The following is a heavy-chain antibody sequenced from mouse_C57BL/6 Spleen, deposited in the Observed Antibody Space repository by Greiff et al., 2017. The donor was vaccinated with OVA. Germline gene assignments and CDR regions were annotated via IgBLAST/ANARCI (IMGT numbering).Heavy chain of an antibody. CDR2: ISYSGST. J-gene: IGHJ1*03. CDR3: ARYYYDYDGYFDV. D-gene: IGHD2-4*01. Sequence: EVKLMESGPGLAKPSQTLSLTCSVTGYSITSDYWNWIRKFPGNKLEYMGYISYSGSTYYTPSLKSRISITRDTSKNQYYLQLNSVTTEDTATYYCARYYYDYDGYFDVWGTGTTVTVSS. V-gene: IGHV3-8*01. CDR1: GYSITSDY.